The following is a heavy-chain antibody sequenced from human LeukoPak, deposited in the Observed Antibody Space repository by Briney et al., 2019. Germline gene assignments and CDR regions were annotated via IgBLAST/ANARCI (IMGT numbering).Heavy chain of an antibody. D-gene: IGHD6-13*01. CDR3: ARACSMATCNFDY. V-gene: IGHV3-7*01. CDR2: IKRDGSEK. J-gene: IGHJ4*02. Sequence: PGGSLRLSCAASGFTFSSYWMSWVRQAPGKGLEWVANIKRDGSEKLYVDSVKGRFTISRDNAKNSLFLQMNSLRAEDTAVYYCARACSMATCNFDYWGQGTLVTVSS. CDR1: GFTFSSYW.